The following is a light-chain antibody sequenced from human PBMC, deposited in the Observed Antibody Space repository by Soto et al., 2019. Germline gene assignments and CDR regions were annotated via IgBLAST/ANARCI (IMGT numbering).Light chain of an antibody. CDR2: DVS. CDR1: SSDVGTYNY. CDR3: SSYTTRSTLI. V-gene: IGLV2-14*03. Sequence: QSVLTQPASVSGSPGQSITISCTGTSSDVGTYNYVSWYQQHPTKAPKLIIFDVSYRPSGVSNRFSGSKSGNTASLTISGLQTEDEADYYCSSYTTRSTLIFGVGTKLTVL. J-gene: IGLJ2*01.